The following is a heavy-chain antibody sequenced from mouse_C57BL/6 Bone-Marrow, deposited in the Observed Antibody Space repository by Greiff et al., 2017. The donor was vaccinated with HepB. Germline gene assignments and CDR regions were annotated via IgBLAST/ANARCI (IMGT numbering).Heavy chain of an antibody. Sequence: QVQLQQSGAELMKPGASVKLSCKATGYTFTGYWIEWVKQRPGHGLEWIGEILPGSGSTNYNEKFKGKATLTADTSSNAAYMQLSSLTTEDSAIYYCARYGSNAWFAYWGQGTLVTVSA. CDR3: ARYGSNAWFAY. V-gene: IGHV1-9*01. CDR1: GYTFTGYW. D-gene: IGHD2-10*02. CDR2: ILPGSGST. J-gene: IGHJ3*01.